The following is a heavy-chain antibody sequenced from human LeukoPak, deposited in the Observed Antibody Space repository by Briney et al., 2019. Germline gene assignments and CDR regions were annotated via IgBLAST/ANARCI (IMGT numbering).Heavy chain of an antibody. CDR1: GGSFSGYY. CDR2: INHSGST. J-gene: IGHJ4*02. Sequence: SETLSLTCAVYGGSFSGYYWSWIRQPPGKGLEWIGEINHSGSTNYNPSLKSRVTISVDTSKNQFSLKLSSVTAADTAVYYCARRRIAAAGTQIDYWGQGTLVTVSS. V-gene: IGHV4-34*01. CDR3: ARRRIAAAGTQIDY. D-gene: IGHD6-13*01.